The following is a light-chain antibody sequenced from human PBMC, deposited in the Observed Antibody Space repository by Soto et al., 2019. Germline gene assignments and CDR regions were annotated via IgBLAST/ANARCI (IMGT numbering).Light chain of an antibody. Sequence: QSALTQPASVSGSPGQSITISCTGTSSDVGGYNYVSWYQQHTGKAPKLMIYDVSNRPSGVSNRFSGSKSGNTASLTISGLQAEDEADYCCSSYTSSSTLVVFGGGTKLTVL. J-gene: IGLJ2*01. CDR3: SSYTSSSTLVV. CDR2: DVS. CDR1: SSDVGGYNY. V-gene: IGLV2-14*01.